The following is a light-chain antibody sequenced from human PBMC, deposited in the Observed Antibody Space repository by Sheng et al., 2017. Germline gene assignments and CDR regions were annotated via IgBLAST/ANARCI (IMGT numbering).Light chain of an antibody. J-gene: IGKJ4*01. CDR2: GAS. CDR1: QSVDNK. CDR3: QQRSNWPPKLT. V-gene: IGKV3-15*01. Sequence: PGERATISCRASQSVDNKVAWYQQKLGQPPRLLVYGASARATGVPARFIASGSGTEFTLTISSLQSEDFAVYYCQQRSNWPPKLTFGGGTKVEIK.